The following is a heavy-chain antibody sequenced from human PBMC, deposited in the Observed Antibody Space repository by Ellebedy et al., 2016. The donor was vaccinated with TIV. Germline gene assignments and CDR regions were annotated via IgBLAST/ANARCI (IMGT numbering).Heavy chain of an antibody. J-gene: IGHJ4*02. V-gene: IGHV4-59*01. D-gene: IGHD2-2*02. Sequence: MPSATLSLTCTVSGVSISSYYWSWIRQPPGKGLEWIGYIFYSGTTNSDPSLRSRVTISVDTSKNQFSLNLNSVTAADTAVYFWARGTGSYRRAGFDYWGQGALVTVSS. CDR1: GVSISSYY. CDR3: ARGTGSYRRAGFDY. CDR2: IFYSGTT.